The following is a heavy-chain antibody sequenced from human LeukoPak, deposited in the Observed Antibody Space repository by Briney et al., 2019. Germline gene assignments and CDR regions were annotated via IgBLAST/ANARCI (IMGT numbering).Heavy chain of an antibody. D-gene: IGHD2-15*01. CDR2: IYTSGST. Sequence: SETLSLTCTVSGGSISSYYWSWIRQPAGKGLEWIGRIYTSGSTNYNPSLKSRVTTSVDTSKNQSSLKLSSVTAADTAVYHCARDHGGYYYYYGMDVWGQGTTVTVSS. J-gene: IGHJ6*02. CDR1: GGSISSYY. CDR3: ARDHGGYYYYYGMDV. V-gene: IGHV4-4*07.